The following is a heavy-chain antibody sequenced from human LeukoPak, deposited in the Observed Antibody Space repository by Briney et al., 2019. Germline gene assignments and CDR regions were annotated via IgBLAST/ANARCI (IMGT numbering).Heavy chain of an antibody. Sequence: GGSLRLSCAASGFTFTTYWMSWIRQAPGKGLEWVSYISSSGSTIYYADSVKGRFTISRDNAKNSLYLQMNSLRAEDTAVYYCARRGYSGYDWKGDDYWGQGTLVTVSS. CDR1: GFTFTTYW. CDR3: ARRGYSGYDWKGDDY. CDR2: ISSSGSTI. J-gene: IGHJ4*02. D-gene: IGHD5-12*01. V-gene: IGHV3-11*04.